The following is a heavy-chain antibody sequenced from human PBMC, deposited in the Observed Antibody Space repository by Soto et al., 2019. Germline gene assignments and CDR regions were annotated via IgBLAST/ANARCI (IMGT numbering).Heavy chain of an antibody. V-gene: IGHV1-46*01. Sequence: QVQLVQSGAEVKKPGASVKVSCKASGYTFTSYYMHWVRQAPGQGLEWMGIINPSGGSTSYAQKVQGXXTXTXXTATSTVYMELSSLRSEDTAVYYCAREGRSGYYTDWGQGTLVTVSS. CDR2: INPSGGST. J-gene: IGHJ4*02. CDR1: GYTFTSYY. CDR3: AREGRSGYYTD. D-gene: IGHD3-3*01.